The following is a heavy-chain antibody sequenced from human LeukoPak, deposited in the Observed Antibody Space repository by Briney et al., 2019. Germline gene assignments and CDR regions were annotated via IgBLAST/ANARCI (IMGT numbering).Heavy chain of an antibody. CDR2: IRQDGGAT. J-gene: IGHJ4*02. V-gene: IGHV3-7*01. Sequence: GGSLRLSCAASGFTFTSYWMTWVRQAPGKGLEWLANIRQDGGATYYGGSVKGRFTISRDNAEKPLFLQMNSLRAEDTAVYYCATSKDTAGGPYWGQGTLVTVSS. CDR3: ATSKDTAGGPY. CDR1: GFTFTSYW. D-gene: IGHD5-18*01.